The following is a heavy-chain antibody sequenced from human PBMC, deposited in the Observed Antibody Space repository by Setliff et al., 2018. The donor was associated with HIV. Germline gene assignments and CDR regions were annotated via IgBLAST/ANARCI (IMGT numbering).Heavy chain of an antibody. J-gene: IGHJ4*02. CDR2: IKSKSEGATR. CDR1: GFTFSSYS. CDR3: AAGTGRSDFDY. V-gene: IGHV3-15*05. D-gene: IGHD1-1*01. Sequence: PGGSLRLSCAASGFTFSSYSMNWVRQAPGKGLEWIARIKSKSEGATRDFAAPAKGRALISRDDSKNTVFLQMNSLQTEDTAVYYCAAGTGRSDFDYWGQGTLVTVSS.